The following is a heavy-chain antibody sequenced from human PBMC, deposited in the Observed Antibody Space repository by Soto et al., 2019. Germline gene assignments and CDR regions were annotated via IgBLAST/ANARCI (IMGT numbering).Heavy chain of an antibody. CDR2: IYDSGIT. J-gene: IGHJ3*01. D-gene: IGHD5-18*01. CDR1: GGSVGSGEYY. V-gene: IGHV4-30-4*01. Sequence: QVQLQESGPGLVKPSQTLSLACTVSGGSVGSGEYYYSWIRQPPGKGLEWIGYIYDSGITNYTPSLKGRLTMSLDRSNNQVSLKLSSVTAADTAVYFCARDVAHGYTENVWGQGTMVTVSS. CDR3: ARDVAHGYTENV.